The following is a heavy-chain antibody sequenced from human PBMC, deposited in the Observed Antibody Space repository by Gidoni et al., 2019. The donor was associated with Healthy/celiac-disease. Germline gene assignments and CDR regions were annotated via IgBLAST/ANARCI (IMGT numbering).Heavy chain of an antibody. Sequence: EVQLLESGGGLVQPGGSLSLSCAASGVTFSSYSMSWVRQAPGKGLEGVSAISGSGGSTYYADSVEGRFTISRNNSKNTLYLQMNSLRAEDTAVYYCAKDLRDYWFGELSPGYWGQGTLVTVSS. CDR2: ISGSGGST. CDR1: GVTFSSYS. CDR3: AKDLRDYWFGELSPGY. D-gene: IGHD3-10*01. J-gene: IGHJ4*02. V-gene: IGHV3-23*01.